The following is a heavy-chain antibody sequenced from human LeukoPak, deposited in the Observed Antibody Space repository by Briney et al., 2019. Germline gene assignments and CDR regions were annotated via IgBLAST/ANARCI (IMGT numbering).Heavy chain of an antibody. CDR1: GFTFDDYA. CDR2: ISGDGGST. D-gene: IGHD2-8*01. V-gene: IGHV3-43*02. J-gene: IGHJ4*02. CDR3: ARVRYCTNGVCYYFDY. Sequence: GGSLRLSCAASGFTFDDYAMHWVRQAPGKGLEWVSLISGDGGSTYYADSVKGRFTISRDNSKNSLYLQMNSLRTEDTALYYCARVRYCTNGVCYYFDYWGQGTLVTVSS.